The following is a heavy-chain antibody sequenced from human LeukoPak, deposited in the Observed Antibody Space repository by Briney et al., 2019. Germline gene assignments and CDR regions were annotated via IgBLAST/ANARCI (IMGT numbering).Heavy chain of an antibody. CDR3: ARDPATAVLRAEGSASTHDAFDI. Sequence: SETLSLTCTVSGGSISSYYWSWIRQPPGKGLEWIGYIYYSGSTNYNPSLKSRVTISVDTSKNQFSLKLSSVTAADTAVYYCARDPATAVLRAEGSASTHDAFDIWGQGTMVTVSS. CDR2: IYYSGST. J-gene: IGHJ3*02. CDR1: GGSISSYY. D-gene: IGHD2-15*01. V-gene: IGHV4-59*01.